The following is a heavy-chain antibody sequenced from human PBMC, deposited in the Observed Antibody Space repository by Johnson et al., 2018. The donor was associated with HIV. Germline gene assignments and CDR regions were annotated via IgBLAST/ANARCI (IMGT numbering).Heavy chain of an antibody. J-gene: IGHJ3*02. V-gene: IGHV3-7*05. CDR1: GFRFDSYW. CDR2: IKEDGSDR. CDR3: ARDPGYSSFDI. Sequence: VQLVESGGGLIQPGGSLRLSCAASGFRFDSYWMSWVRQAPGKGLEFVANIKEDGSDRSYVDSVKGRFTIFRDNAKNSLYLQMNSLRAEDTAVYYCARDPGYSSFDIWGQGTMVTVSS. D-gene: IGHD6-13*01.